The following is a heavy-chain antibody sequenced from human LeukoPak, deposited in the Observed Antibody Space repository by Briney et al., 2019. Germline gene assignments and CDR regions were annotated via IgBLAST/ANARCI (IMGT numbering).Heavy chain of an antibody. Sequence: KPSETLSLTCTVSGYSISSGYYWGWIRQPPGKGLEWIGEINHSGSTNYNPSLKSRVTISVDTSKNQFSLKLSSVTAADTAVYYCSGSYLYYYYYYMNVWGKGTTVTISS. CDR2: INHSGST. J-gene: IGHJ6*03. CDR1: GYSISSGYY. D-gene: IGHD1-26*01. V-gene: IGHV4-38-2*02. CDR3: SGSYLYYYYYYMNV.